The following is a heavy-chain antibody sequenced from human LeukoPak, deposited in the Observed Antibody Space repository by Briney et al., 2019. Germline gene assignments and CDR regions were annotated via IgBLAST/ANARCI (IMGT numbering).Heavy chain of an antibody. CDR1: GYTFTGYY. CDR2: INPKSDGT. Sequence: ASVKVSCKASGYTFTGYYVHCVRQAPGQGLGWMGWINPKSDGTNYAQKFQSRVTMTRDTSISTAYMAMSRLRSDETVVYYCARDLVDYYRAFDIWGQGTMVTVSS. V-gene: IGHV1-2*02. J-gene: IGHJ3*02. CDR3: ARDLVDYYRAFDI. D-gene: IGHD3-10*01.